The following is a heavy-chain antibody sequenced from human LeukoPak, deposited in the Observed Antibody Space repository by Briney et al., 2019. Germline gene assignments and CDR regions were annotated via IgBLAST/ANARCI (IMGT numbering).Heavy chain of an antibody. Sequence: SGPALVKPTQSLTLTCTFSGFSLNTHGMRVSWIRQPPGKALEWLARIDWDDDKFYTTSLKTWLTISKDTSKNQVVLTMTNMDPVDTATYYCARIMQEAFDIWGQGTMVTVSS. CDR3: ARIMQEAFDI. CDR1: GFSLNTHGMR. CDR2: IDWDDDK. J-gene: IGHJ3*02. V-gene: IGHV2-70*04.